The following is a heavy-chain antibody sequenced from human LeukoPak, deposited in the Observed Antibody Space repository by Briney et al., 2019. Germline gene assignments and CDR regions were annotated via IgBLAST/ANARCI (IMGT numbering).Heavy chain of an antibody. V-gene: IGHV1-3*01. Sequence: ASVKVSCKASGYTFTNYAIHWVRQAPGQGLEWMGWINAGNGSTEYSQNLQDRVTITRDTSATTAYMELSSLRSEDTAVYYCARGSYFYGSGSFMGSDYWGQGTLVTVSS. J-gene: IGHJ4*02. CDR1: GYTFTNYA. D-gene: IGHD3-10*01. CDR2: INAGNGST. CDR3: ARGSYFYGSGSFMGSDY.